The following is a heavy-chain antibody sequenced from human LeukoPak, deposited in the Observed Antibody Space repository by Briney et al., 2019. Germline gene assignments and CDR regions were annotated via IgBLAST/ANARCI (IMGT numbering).Heavy chain of an antibody. CDR2: IKQDGSEK. J-gene: IGHJ4*02. V-gene: IGHV3-7*01. CDR1: GFTFSSYW. Sequence: PGGSLRLSCAASGFTFSSYWMSWVRQAPGKGLEWVANIKQDGSEKYYVDPVKGRFTISRDNAKNSLYLQMNSLRAEDTAVYYCARVPHDYGDYYFDYWGQGTLVTVSS. CDR3: ARVPHDYGDYYFDY. D-gene: IGHD4-17*01.